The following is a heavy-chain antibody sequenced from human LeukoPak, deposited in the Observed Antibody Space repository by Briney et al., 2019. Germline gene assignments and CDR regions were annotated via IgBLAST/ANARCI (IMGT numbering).Heavy chain of an antibody. V-gene: IGHV4-38-2*02. CDR3: ARTAPTGGYAFDI. CDR1: GYSISSGYY. J-gene: IGHJ3*02. D-gene: IGHD7-27*01. Sequence: SETLSLTCTVSGYSISSGYYWGWIRQPPGKGLEWIGSIYHSGSTYYNPSLKSRVTKSVDRSKNQFSLKLSSVTAADTAVYYCARTAPTGGYAFDIWGQGTMVTVSS. CDR2: IYHSGST.